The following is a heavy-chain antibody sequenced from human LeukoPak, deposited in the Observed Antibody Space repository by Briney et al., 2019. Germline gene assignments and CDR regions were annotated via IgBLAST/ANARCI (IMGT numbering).Heavy chain of an antibody. V-gene: IGHV4-38-2*02. D-gene: IGHD3-16*01. J-gene: IGHJ4*02. CDR2: IYHSGST. Sequence: PSETLSLTCTVSGYSISSGYYWGWIRQPPGKGLEWIGSIYHSGSTYYNPSLKSRVTISVDTSKNQFSLKLSSVTAADTAVYSCARDGGTGYFDYWGQGTLVTVSS. CDR1: GYSISSGYY. CDR3: ARDGGTGYFDY.